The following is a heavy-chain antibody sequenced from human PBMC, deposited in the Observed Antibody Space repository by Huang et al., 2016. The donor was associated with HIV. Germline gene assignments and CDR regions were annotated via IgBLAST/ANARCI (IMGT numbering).Heavy chain of an antibody. CDR2: IYYSGST. CDR1: GVSISNSRYY. D-gene: IGHD2-21*02. Sequence: QLQLQESGPGLLKPSETLSLTCPVSGVSISNSRYYWGWIRHPPGKGLEYIGSIYYSGSTYYNPCLKSRITMSIDSSKNQFSRKLNSVTAADTAVYYCSRQDEKGYCAGDCSNHYYFGLDVWGHGTTVTVS. CDR3: SRQDEKGYCAGDCSNHYYFGLDV. J-gene: IGHJ6*02. V-gene: IGHV4-39*01.